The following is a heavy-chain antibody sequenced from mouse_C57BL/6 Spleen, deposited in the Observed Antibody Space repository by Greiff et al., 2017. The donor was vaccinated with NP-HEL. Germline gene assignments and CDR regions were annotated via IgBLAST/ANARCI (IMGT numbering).Heavy chain of an antibody. D-gene: IGHD1-1*01. J-gene: IGHJ2*01. CDR1: GYSFTDYN. V-gene: IGHV1-39*01. CDR3: IYYYGSRPYYFDY. CDR2: INPNYGTT. Sequence: VQLQQSGPELVKPGASVKISCKASGYSFTDYNLNWVKQSNGKSLEWIGVINPNYGTTSYNQKFKGKATLTVDQSSSTAYMQLNSLTSEDSAVYYCIYYYGSRPYYFDYWGQGTTLTVSS.